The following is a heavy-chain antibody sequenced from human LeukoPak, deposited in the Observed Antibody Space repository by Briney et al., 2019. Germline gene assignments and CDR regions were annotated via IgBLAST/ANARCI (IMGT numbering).Heavy chain of an antibody. J-gene: IGHJ6*03. CDR1: GYTFTSYG. D-gene: IGHD3-3*01. V-gene: IGHV1-18*01. CDR3: ARDRWDDYDFWSGPYYYYYMDV. Sequence: GASVKVSCKASGYTFTSYGISWVRQAPGQGLEWMGWISAYNGNTNYAQKLQGGVTMTTDTSTSTAYMELRSLRSDDTAVYYCARDRWDDYDFWSGPYYYYYMDVWGKGTTVTVSS. CDR2: ISAYNGNT.